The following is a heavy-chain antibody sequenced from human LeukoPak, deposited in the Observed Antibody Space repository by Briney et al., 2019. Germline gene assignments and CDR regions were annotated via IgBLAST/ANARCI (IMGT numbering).Heavy chain of an antibody. Sequence: GKSLRLSCAASGFTFSSYWMTWVRQAPGKGLEWVANIKQDGSEKYYVDSVKGRFTISGDNAKNSLYLQMNSLRAEDTAVYYCASLYGMDVWGQGTTVTVSS. J-gene: IGHJ6*02. V-gene: IGHV3-7*01. CDR1: GFTFSSYW. CDR3: ASLYGMDV. CDR2: IKQDGSEK.